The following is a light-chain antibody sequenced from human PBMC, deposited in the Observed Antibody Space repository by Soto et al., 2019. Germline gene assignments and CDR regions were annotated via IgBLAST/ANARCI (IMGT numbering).Light chain of an antibody. CDR2: AAS. CDR3: QKYNSAPLT. V-gene: IGKV1-39*01. J-gene: IGKJ4*01. Sequence: DIQMTQSPSSLSASVGDRITITCRSSQSISSYLNWYQQKPGKAPRLLIYAASSLQRGVPSRFSGSGSGTDFTLTISSLQPEDVAAYYCQKYNSAPLTFGGGTKVEIK. CDR1: QSISSY.